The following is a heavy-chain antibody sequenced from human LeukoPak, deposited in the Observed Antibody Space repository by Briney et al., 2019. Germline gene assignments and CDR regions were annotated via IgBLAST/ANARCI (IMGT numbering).Heavy chain of an antibody. J-gene: IGHJ3*02. Sequence: ASVKVSCKASGYTFTGYYMHWVRQAPGQGLEWMGWINPNSGGTNYAQKFQGRVTMTRDTSISTAYMELSRLRSDDTAVYYCARGPVRGGDYSAFDIWGQGTMVTVSS. CDR2: INPNSGGT. V-gene: IGHV1-2*02. D-gene: IGHD4-17*01. CDR1: GYTFTGYY. CDR3: ARGPVRGGDYSAFDI.